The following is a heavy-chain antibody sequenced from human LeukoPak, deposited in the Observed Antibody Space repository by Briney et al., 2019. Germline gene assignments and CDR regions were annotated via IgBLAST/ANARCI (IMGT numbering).Heavy chain of an antibody. Sequence: SETLSLTCAVYGVSFSGYYWSWIRQPPGKGLEWIGEINHSGSTSYNPSPKSRVTISVDTSKNQFSLKLSSVTAADTAVYYCASQYYYDSSGFGAYYFDYWGQGTLVTVSS. CDR1: GVSFSGYY. CDR2: INHSGST. V-gene: IGHV4-34*01. J-gene: IGHJ4*02. CDR3: ASQYYYDSSGFGAYYFDY. D-gene: IGHD3-22*01.